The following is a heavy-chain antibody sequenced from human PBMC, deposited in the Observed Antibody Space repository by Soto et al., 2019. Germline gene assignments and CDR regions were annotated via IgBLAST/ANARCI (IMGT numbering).Heavy chain of an antibody. Sequence: SVKVSCKASGGTFSSYAISWVRQAPGQGLEWMGGIIPIFGTANYAQKKQGRVTITADESTSTAYMELSSLRSEDTAVYYCARSSQYDILTGPPDYWGQGTLVTVSS. CDR2: IIPIFGTA. J-gene: IGHJ4*02. CDR1: GGTFSSYA. V-gene: IGHV1-69*13. D-gene: IGHD3-9*01. CDR3: ARSSQYDILTGPPDY.